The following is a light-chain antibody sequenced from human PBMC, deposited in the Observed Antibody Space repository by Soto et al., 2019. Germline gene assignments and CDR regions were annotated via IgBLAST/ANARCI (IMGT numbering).Light chain of an antibody. V-gene: IGKV1-39*01. Sequence: DIQMPPSPSSLSASVGDRVNITCRASQSISSYLNWYQQKPGKAPKLLIYAASSLQSGVPSRFSGSGSGTDFTLTISSLQPEDFATYYCQQSYSTPWTFGQGTKVDIK. CDR1: QSISSY. J-gene: IGKJ1*01. CDR3: QQSYSTPWT. CDR2: AAS.